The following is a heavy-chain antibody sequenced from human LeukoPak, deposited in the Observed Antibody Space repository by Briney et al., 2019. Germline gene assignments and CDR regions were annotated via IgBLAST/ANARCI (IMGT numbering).Heavy chain of an antibody. D-gene: IGHD6-6*01. J-gene: IGHJ3*02. CDR2: ISSSSSYI. CDR1: GFTFSSYS. CDR3: ARGWPYPKNSSRFYAFDI. V-gene: IGHV3-21*01. Sequence: KPGGSLRLSCAASGFTFSSYSMNWVRQAPGKGLEWVSSISSSSSYIYYADSVKGRFTIPRDNAKNSLYLQMNSLRAEDTAVYYCARGWPYPKNSSRFYAFDIWGQGTMVTVSS.